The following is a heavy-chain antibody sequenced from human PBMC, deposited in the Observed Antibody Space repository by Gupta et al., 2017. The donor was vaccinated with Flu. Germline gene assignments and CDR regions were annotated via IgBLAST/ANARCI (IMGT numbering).Heavy chain of an antibody. J-gene: IGHJ5*02. CDR2: IYDSWST. D-gene: IGHD4-23*01. CDR1: GGPLSSGGYY. CDR3: ARDANAGGNPDGGDP. V-gene: IGHV4-31*03. Sequence: QVPLQESGPGLVTPSPTLSLTCTVSGGPLSSGGYYWSWIRQHPGKGLEWIGYIYDSWSTYDNPSLKSRGTMSVDTAKNQFALKLNAVTAADTAVEYWARDANAGGNPDGGDPWGQGTLGTVSS.